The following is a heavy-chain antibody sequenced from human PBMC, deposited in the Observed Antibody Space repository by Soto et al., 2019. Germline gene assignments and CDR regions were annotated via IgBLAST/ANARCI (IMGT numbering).Heavy chain of an antibody. CDR1: GFSFSSHG. CDR2: IWYDGSNK. CDR3: ARDCSGGSCQLDY. D-gene: IGHD2-15*01. V-gene: IGHV3-33*01. Sequence: QVQLVESGGGVVQPGRSLRLSCAASGFSFSSHGMHWVRQAPGKGLEWVAAIWYDGSNKYYADSVKGRFTISRDNSKNTLYLQVNSLRAEDTAVYYCARDCSGGSCQLDYWGQGTPVTVSS. J-gene: IGHJ4*02.